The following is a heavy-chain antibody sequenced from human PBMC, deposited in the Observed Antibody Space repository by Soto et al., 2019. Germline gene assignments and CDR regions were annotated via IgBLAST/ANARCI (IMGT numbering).Heavy chain of an antibody. V-gene: IGHV4-39*01. Sequence: SETLSLTCTVSGGSISSGAYYWGWIRQPPGKGLEWIGNIYYSGSTYYNPSLKSRVTISVDTSKNQFSLKLTSATAADTAVYYCAKTAGSNSWYQTPLDAWGQGTLVTVSS. CDR2: IYYSGST. D-gene: IGHD6-13*01. CDR3: AKTAGSNSWYQTPLDA. J-gene: IGHJ4*02. CDR1: GGSISSGAYY.